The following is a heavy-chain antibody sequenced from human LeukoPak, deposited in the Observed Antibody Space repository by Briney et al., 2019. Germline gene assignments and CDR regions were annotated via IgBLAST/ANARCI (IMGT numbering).Heavy chain of an antibody. CDR2: IYYSGST. V-gene: IGHV4-31*03. Sequence: PSETLSLTCTVSGGSIRSGDYYWSWIRQRSGKGLEWIGYIYYSGSTSYNPSLKSRVTISVDKNQFSLKLSSLTVADTAVYYCARVRVVRGVTDMDVWGKGTTVTVSS. D-gene: IGHD3-10*01. J-gene: IGHJ6*03. CDR1: GGSIRSGDYY. CDR3: ARVRVVRGVTDMDV.